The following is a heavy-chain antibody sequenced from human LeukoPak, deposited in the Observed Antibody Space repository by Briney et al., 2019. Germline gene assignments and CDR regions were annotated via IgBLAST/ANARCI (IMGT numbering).Heavy chain of an antibody. CDR1: GGSISSYY. J-gene: IGHJ4*02. CDR2: IYYSGST. CDR3: VRETAGTWDY. D-gene: IGHD6-19*01. V-gene: IGHV4-59*01. Sequence: SETLSLTCTVSGGSISSYYWRWIRQPPGKGLEWIGYIYYSGSTNYNPSLKSRVTISVGTSKNQFSLKLSSVAAADTAVYYCVRETAGTWDYWGQGTLVTVSS.